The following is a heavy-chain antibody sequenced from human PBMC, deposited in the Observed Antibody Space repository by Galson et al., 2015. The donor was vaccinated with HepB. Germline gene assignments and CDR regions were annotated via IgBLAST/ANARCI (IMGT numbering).Heavy chain of an antibody. CDR2: INPGNGIA. J-gene: IGHJ6*02. CDR3: AREPPSSSLHHYGMDV. D-gene: IGHD6-19*01. V-gene: IGHV1-3*01. Sequence: SVKVSCKASGYTFTSYAIQWVRQAPGQGLEWMGWINPGNGIAGYSQNFQGGVSITRDTSATTAYMELRSLRSEDTAVYYCAREPPSSSLHHYGMDVWGQGTTVIVSS. CDR1: GYTFTSYA.